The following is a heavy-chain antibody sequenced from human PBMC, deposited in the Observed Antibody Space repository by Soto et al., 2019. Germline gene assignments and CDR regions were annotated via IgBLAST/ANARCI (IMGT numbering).Heavy chain of an antibody. Sequence: EVQLVESGGGLVKPGGSLRLSCAASGFTFTRYSMNWVRQAPGKGLEWVSSISSTTNYIYYADSLKGRFTVSRDNAKNSVYLEMNSLSAEDTALYYCARESEDLTSKFDYWCQGTLVTVSS. J-gene: IGHJ4*02. CDR2: ISSTTNYI. CDR1: GFTFTRYS. V-gene: IGHV3-21*01. CDR3: ARESEDLTSKFDY.